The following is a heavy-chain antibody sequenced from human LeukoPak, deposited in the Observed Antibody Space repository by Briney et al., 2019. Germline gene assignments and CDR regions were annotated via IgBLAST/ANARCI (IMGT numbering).Heavy chain of an antibody. CDR3: ARGGGFTMIVVDWFDP. D-gene: IGHD3-22*01. CDR1: GGSINNYY. J-gene: IGHJ5*02. V-gene: IGHV4-59*08. Sequence: SETLSLTCTVSGGSINNYYWSWIRQPPGKGLEWIGHIYYNGSTNYNPSLKSRVTISVDTSKNQFSLKLSSVTAAGTAVYYCARGGGFTMIVVDWFDPWGQGTLVTVSS. CDR2: IYYNGST.